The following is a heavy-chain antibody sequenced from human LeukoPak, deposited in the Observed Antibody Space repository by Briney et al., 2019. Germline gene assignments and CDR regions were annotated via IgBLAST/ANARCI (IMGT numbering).Heavy chain of an antibody. CDR2: ISSSSSTI. CDR3: ARGPPSSWYGYFDY. D-gene: IGHD6-13*01. CDR1: GFTFSSYG. V-gene: IGHV3-48*01. J-gene: IGHJ4*02. Sequence: GGSLRLSCAASGFTFSSYGMTWVRQAPGKGLEWVSYISSSSSTIYYADSVKGRFTISRDNAKNSLYLQLNSLRAEDTAVYYCARGPPSSWYGYFDYWGQGTLVTVSS.